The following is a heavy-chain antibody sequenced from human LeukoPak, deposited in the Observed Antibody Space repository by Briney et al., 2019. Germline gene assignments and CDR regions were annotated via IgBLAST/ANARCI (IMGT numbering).Heavy chain of an antibody. V-gene: IGHV3-30*02. Sequence: QSGGSLRLSCAASGFTFSSYGMHWVRQAPGKGLEWAAFIRYDGSNKYYADSVKGRFTISRDNSKNTLYLQMNSLRAEDTAVYYCAKDPEGSGWNYYFDYWGQGTLVTVSS. CDR1: GFTFSSYG. CDR2: IRYDGSNK. D-gene: IGHD6-19*01. J-gene: IGHJ4*02. CDR3: AKDPEGSGWNYYFDY.